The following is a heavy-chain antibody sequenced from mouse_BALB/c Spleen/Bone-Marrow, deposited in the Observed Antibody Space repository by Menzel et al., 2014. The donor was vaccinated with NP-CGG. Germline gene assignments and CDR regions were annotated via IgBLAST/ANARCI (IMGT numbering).Heavy chain of an antibody. CDR3: ARVYGNYDAMDY. V-gene: IGHV1-7*01. D-gene: IGHD2-1*01. Sequence: VQLQQSGAELAKPGASVKMSCKASGHTFTSYWMHWVKQRPGQGLEWIGYINPSTGYTEYNQKFKDKATLTADKSSSAAYLQLSSLTSEDSAVYYRARVYGNYDAMDYWGQGTSVTVSS. CDR2: INPSTGYT. J-gene: IGHJ4*01. CDR1: GHTFTSYW.